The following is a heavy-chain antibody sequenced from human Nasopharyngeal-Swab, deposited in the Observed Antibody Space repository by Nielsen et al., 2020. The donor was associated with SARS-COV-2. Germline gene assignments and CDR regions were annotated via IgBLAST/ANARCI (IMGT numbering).Heavy chain of an antibody. J-gene: IGHJ4*02. CDR1: GFSLSTSGMC. D-gene: IGHD3-9*01. V-gene: IGHV2-70*01. CDR3: ARISYDILTGYYVGFDY. Sequence: SGPTLVKPTQTLTLTCTFSGFSLSTSGMCVSWIRQPPGNALEWLALIDWDDDKYYSTSLKTRLTISKDTSKNQVVLTMTNMDPVDTATYYCARISYDILTGYYVGFDYWGQGTLVTVSS. CDR2: IDWDDDK.